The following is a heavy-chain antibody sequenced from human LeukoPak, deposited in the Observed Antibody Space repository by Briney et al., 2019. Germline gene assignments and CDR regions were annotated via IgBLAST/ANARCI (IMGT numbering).Heavy chain of an antibody. Sequence: GGSLRLSCAASGFTVSSNYMSWVRQAPGKGLEWVSVIYSGGSTYYADSVKGRFTISRDNSKNTLYLQMNSLRAEDTAVYYCAREDPPGSQYYYGSGSYLDYWGQGTLVTVSS. CDR2: IYSGGST. J-gene: IGHJ4*02. D-gene: IGHD3-10*01. CDR1: GFTVSSNY. V-gene: IGHV3-66*01. CDR3: AREDPPGSQYYYGSGSYLDY.